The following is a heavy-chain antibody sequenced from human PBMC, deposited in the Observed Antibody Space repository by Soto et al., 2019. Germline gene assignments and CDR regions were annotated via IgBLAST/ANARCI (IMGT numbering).Heavy chain of an antibody. D-gene: IGHD2-2*01. Sequence: PGVSLRLSCGASGFTFTRFAMAWVREAPGKGLEWVSTIDYSGGATYYADSVKGRFTISRDNSKNTLYLEMNSLRAEDTAVYYCAKEPEMPGRGLDYWGQGTLVTVSS. CDR1: GFTFTRFA. CDR2: IDYSGGAT. J-gene: IGHJ4*02. CDR3: AKEPEMPGRGLDY. V-gene: IGHV3-23*05.